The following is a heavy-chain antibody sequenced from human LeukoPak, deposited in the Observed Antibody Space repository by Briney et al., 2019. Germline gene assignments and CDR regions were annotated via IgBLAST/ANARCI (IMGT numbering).Heavy chain of an antibody. V-gene: IGHV3-23*01. CDR1: GFTVSTNY. CDR2: IRGSGATT. CDR3: ARDSRRFDY. Sequence: GGSLRLSCAASGFTVSTNYMSWVRQAPGKGLEWVSVIRGSGATTYYADSVKGRFTISRDNSKNTLYLQMISLRADDTAVYYCARDSRRFDYWGQGTLVTVSS. J-gene: IGHJ4*02.